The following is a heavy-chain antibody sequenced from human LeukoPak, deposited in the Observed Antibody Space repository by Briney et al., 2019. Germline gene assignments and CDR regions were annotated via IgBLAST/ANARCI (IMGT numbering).Heavy chain of an antibody. CDR2: ISAYNGNT. CDR1: GYTFTSYA. V-gene: IGHV1-18*01. J-gene: IGHJ4*02. D-gene: IGHD2-21*02. Sequence: GASVKVSCKASGYTFTSYAMNWVRQAPGQGLEWMGWISAYNGNTNYAQKLQGRVTMTTDTSTSTAYMELRSLRSDDTAVYYCARDSVAYCGGDCYPYYFDYWGQGTLVTVSS. CDR3: ARDSVAYCGGDCYPYYFDY.